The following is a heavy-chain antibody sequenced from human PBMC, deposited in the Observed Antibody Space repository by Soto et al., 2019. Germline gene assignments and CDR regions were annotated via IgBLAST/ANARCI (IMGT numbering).Heavy chain of an antibody. Sequence: EVQLVESGGGLVKPGGSLRLSCAASGFTFASAWMTWVRQAPGKGLEWVGQIKSRTDGGTTDYAAPVKGRFTISRDDSKNTLYLELNLLNTEDTAVYYCTTDVPWSCGALRHWGQGNLVTVSS. CDR1: GFTFASAW. D-gene: IGHD1-26*01. V-gene: IGHV3-15*01. J-gene: IGHJ4*02. CDR2: IKSRTDGGTT. CDR3: TTDVPWSCGALRH.